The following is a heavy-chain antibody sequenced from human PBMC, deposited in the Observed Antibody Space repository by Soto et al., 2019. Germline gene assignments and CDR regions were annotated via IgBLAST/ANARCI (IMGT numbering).Heavy chain of an antibody. CDR3: ARIRGPSISCYLDMGYFDS. CDR1: GFTVSSNY. CDR2: IYTCGST. D-gene: IGHD2-2*01. J-gene: IGHJ4*02. Sequence: EVQLVDSGGGLIQPGGSLRLSCAASGFTVSSNYMSWVRQAPGKGLEWVSVIYTCGSTYYADSVKGRFTISRDNSKNTLYLQMNSLRAEDTAVYHCARIRGPSISCYLDMGYFDSWGQGTLVTVSS. V-gene: IGHV3-66*03.